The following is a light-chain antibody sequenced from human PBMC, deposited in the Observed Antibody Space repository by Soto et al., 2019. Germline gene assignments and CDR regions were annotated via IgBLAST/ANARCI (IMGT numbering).Light chain of an antibody. CDR1: QSISTY. Sequence: DIQMTQSPSSLSASVGDRVTITCRAGQSISTYLNWYQQKPGKAPKLLIYAASNLQSGVPSRFSGSGSGTDFTLTIGSLQPGDSATYFCQQSYSTPPEYTFGQGTKLEIK. CDR3: QQSYSTPPEYT. J-gene: IGKJ2*01. V-gene: IGKV1-39*01. CDR2: AAS.